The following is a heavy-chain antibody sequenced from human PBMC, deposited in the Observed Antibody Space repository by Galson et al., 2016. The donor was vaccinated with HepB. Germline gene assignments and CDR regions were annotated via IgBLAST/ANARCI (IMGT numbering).Heavy chain of an antibody. J-gene: IGHJ6*02. CDR2: VRPDGSGM. CDR1: GLSFSGYF. CDR3: STDPRLLDV. Sequence: SLRLSCATSGLSFSGYFMSWVRQAPGKGLECVSYVRPDGSGMYADSVKGRFTISRDNAQSSLYLQINSLTAEDTAVYYCSTDPRLLDVWGRGTTVTVSS. V-gene: IGHV3-11*01.